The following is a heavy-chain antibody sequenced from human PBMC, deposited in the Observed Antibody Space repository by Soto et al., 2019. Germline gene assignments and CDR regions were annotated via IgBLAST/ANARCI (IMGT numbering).Heavy chain of an antibody. V-gene: IGHV3-74*01. J-gene: IGHJ4*01. CDR2: IYPDRSRT. CDR3: ATWRLYNSYDTSGYSLNFDY. Sequence: LSLSWAASGFTFGSYCMHWGSQARGKRLEWLSSIYPDRSRTRYADSVKGRLTISRDNAKNASYLQMNSLSSHDPAVYYCATWRLYNSYDTSGYSLNFDYWGQGTLVTASS. D-gene: IGHD3-22*01. CDR1: GFTFGSYC.